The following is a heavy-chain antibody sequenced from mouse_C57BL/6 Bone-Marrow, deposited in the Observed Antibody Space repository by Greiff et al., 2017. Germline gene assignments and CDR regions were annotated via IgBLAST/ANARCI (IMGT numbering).Heavy chain of an antibody. CDR2: IDPSDSYT. CDR1: GYTFTSYW. D-gene: IGHD1-1*01. Sequence: QVQLQQPGAELVKPGASVKLSCKASGYTFTSYWMQWVKQRPGQGLEWIGEIDPSDSYTNYNQKFKGKATLTVDTSSSTAYMQLSSLTSEDSAVYYCALYYYGSAAMDYWGQGTSVTVSS. J-gene: IGHJ4*01. V-gene: IGHV1-50*01. CDR3: ALYYYGSAAMDY.